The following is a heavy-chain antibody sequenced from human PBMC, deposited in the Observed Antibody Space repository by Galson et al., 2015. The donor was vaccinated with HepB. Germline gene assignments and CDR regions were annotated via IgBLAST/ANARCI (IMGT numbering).Heavy chain of an antibody. CDR2: ISYDGSNK. D-gene: IGHD3-22*01. J-gene: IGHJ4*02. Sequence: SLRLSCAASGFTFSSYGMHWVRQAPGKGLEWVAVISYDGSNKYYADSVKGRFTISRDNSKNTLYLQMNSLRAEDTAVYYCANLKWGYYDSSVGSDYWGQGTLVTVSS. V-gene: IGHV3-30*18. CDR1: GFTFSSYG. CDR3: ANLKWGYYDSSVGSDY.